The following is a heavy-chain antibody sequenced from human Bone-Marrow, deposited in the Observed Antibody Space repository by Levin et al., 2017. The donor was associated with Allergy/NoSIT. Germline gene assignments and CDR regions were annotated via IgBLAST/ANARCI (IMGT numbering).Heavy chain of an antibody. Sequence: SETLSLTCTVSGGSVSSGSYYWSWIRQSPGKRLEWIGYIFHSGNTNYNPSLKGRVTISLDTSKNQFSLKLSSVTAADTAIYYCARDALYCTTTSGLREDVWGQGTTVTVSS. CDR3: ARDALYCTTTSGLREDV. J-gene: IGHJ6*02. CDR2: IFHSGNT. D-gene: IGHD2-2*01. V-gene: IGHV4-61*01. CDR1: GGSVSSGSYY.